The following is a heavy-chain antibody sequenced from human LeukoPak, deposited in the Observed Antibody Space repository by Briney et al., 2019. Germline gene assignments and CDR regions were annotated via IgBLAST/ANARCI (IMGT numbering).Heavy chain of an antibody. V-gene: IGHV3-43*02. D-gene: IGHD1-26*01. CDR3: ATWAFYHGLDA. J-gene: IGHJ6*02. CDR2: INKDGDAT. CDR1: GFTFGAYA. Sequence: GGSLRLSCTASGFTFGAYAMHWVRQVPGKGLEWVSLINKDGDATYYADSVNGRFTISRDNSKNSLYLQMNSPRSEDSALYYCATWAFYHGLDAWGRGSTVTVSS.